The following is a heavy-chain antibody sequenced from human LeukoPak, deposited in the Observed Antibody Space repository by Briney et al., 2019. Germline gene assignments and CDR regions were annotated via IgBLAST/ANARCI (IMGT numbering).Heavy chain of an antibody. J-gene: IGHJ6*03. V-gene: IGHV4-59*12. CDR2: ISYTGST. CDR3: ARKAARPYSYYYYYMDV. D-gene: IGHD6-6*01. Sequence: SETLSLTCTVSGGSISPYFWSWMRQTPGKGLEWIGYISYTGSTNYNAALKSRVTISVDTSKNQFSLKLSSVTAADTAVYYCARKAARPYSYYYYYMDVWGKGTTVTVSS. CDR1: GGSISPYF.